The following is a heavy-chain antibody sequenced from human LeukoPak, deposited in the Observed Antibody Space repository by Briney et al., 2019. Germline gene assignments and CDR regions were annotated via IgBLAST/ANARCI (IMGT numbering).Heavy chain of an antibody. Sequence: SETLSLTCTVSGGSINNYYWSWIRQPPGKRLEWIGHIYYSGSTNYNPSLKSRVTISLDTSKNQFSLKVTSVTAADTAVYYCARAEEAYSSGLFTSSSFDPWGQGTLVTVSS. J-gene: IGHJ5*02. V-gene: IGHV4-59*01. CDR3: ARAEEAYSSGLFTSSSFDP. D-gene: IGHD6-19*01. CDR1: GGSINNYY. CDR2: IYYSGST.